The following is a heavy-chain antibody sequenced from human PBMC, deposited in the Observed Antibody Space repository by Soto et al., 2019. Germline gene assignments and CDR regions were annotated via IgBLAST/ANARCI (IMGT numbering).Heavy chain of an antibody. Sequence: GESLKISCKGSGYSFTIYWIGWVRQMPGKGLEWMGIIYPGDSDTRYSPSFQGQVTISADKSISTAYLQWSSLKASDTAMYYCARLPPVGYCSSTSCPYYYYGMDVWGQGTTVTVSS. CDR1: GYSFTIYW. V-gene: IGHV5-51*01. J-gene: IGHJ6*02. D-gene: IGHD2-2*01. CDR2: IYPGDSDT. CDR3: ARLPPVGYCSSTSCPYYYYGMDV.